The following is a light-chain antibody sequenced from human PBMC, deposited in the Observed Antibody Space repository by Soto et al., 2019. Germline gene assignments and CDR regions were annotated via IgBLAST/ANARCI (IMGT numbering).Light chain of an antibody. Sequence: EIVLTQSPGTLSLSPGERATLSCRASQSVTNNYLAWFQQKPGQAPRLLMYGASSRATGIPDRFCGSGSGTDFTLTITRLEPEDFAVYYCQQYASSRTFGQGTKVDI. V-gene: IGKV3-20*01. CDR3: QQYASSRT. CDR2: GAS. CDR1: QSVTNNY. J-gene: IGKJ1*01.